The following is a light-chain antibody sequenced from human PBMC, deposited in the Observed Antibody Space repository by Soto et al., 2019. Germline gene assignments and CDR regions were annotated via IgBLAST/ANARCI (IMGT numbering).Light chain of an antibody. CDR3: QQYSSSPLT. V-gene: IGKV3-20*01. CDR1: QSVSSN. Sequence: EIVMTQSPATPSVSPGERATLSCRASQSVSSNLAWYQQKPGQAPRLLIYGASNRATGIPDRFSGSGSGTDFTLTISRLEPEDFAVYHCQQYSSSPLTFGGGTKVDI. CDR2: GAS. J-gene: IGKJ4*01.